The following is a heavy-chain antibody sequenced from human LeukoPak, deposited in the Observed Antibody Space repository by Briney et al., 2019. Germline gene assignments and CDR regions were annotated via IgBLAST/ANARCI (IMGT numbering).Heavy chain of an antibody. V-gene: IGHV3-53*01. J-gene: IGHJ3*02. CDR1: GFTVSSNY. D-gene: IGHD6-13*01. CDR3: ARDGGQQLLMAFDI. Sequence: GGSLRLSCAASGFTVSSNYMSWVRQAPGKGLEWVSVIYSGGSTYYADSVKGRFTISRDNSKNTLYLQMNSLRAEDTAVYYCARDGGQQLLMAFDIWGQGTMVTVSS. CDR2: IYSGGST.